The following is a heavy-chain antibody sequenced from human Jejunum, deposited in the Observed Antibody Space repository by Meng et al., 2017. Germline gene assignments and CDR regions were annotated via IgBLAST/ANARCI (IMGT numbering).Heavy chain of an antibody. D-gene: IGHD1/OR15-1a*01. CDR3: ARDPRTNWASRFFDN. J-gene: IGHJ4*02. V-gene: IGHV4-4*02. CDR1: GGSVSTTDW. CDR2: ISRSGRA. Sequence: QRPVSGPGPVRPSGSLSLTCAVSGGSVSTTDWWSWVRQPPGKGLEWIGEISRSGRANYNPSLKGRVTISLDRSMNPFSLKLDSVTAADAAVYYCARDPRTNWASRFFDNWGQGTLVTVSS.